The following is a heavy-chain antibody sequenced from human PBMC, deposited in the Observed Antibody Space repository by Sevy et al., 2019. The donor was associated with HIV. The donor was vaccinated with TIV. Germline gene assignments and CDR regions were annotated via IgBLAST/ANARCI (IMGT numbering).Heavy chain of an antibody. CDR1: GFTFSRYA. CDR3: ARKYDSSGYFDY. Sequence: GGSLRLSCAASGFTFSRYAINWVRQAPGKGLEWVSGISGRGGSGDKTNYADSVKGRFTISRDDSKNSLYLQLNSLRAEDTAIYYCARKYDSSGYFDYWGQGTLVTVSS. D-gene: IGHD3-22*01. J-gene: IGHJ4*02. CDR2: ISGRGGSGDKT. V-gene: IGHV3-23*01.